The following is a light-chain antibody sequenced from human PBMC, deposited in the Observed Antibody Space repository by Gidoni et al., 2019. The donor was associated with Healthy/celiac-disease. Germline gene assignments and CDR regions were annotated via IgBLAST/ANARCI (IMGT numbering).Light chain of an antibody. J-gene: IGKJ5*01. Sequence: IQMTQSPSSLSASVVDRVTITCQASQDISNYLNWYQQKPGKAPKLLIYDASNLETGVPSRFSGSGSGTDFTFTISSLQPEDIATYYCQQYDNLSITFGQGTRLEIK. CDR3: QQYDNLSIT. V-gene: IGKV1-33*01. CDR2: DAS. CDR1: QDISNY.